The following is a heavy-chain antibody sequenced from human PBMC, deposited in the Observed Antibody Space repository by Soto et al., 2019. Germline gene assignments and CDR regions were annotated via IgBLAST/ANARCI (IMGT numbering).Heavy chain of an antibody. D-gene: IGHD3-22*01. CDR1: GFTVSRNY. CDR2: VYTNGNT. V-gene: IGHV3-66*01. J-gene: IGHJ3*02. CDR3: ARSAAVIVGYAFET. Sequence: EVQVMESGGDLVQPGGSLRLSCEAAGFTVSRNYMSWVRQAPGKGLEGVSVVYTNGNTYFADSVKGRFTVSRDNSRNTLYLQRNSLRVEDTGVYFCARSAAVIVGYAFETGGPGTMVTVSS.